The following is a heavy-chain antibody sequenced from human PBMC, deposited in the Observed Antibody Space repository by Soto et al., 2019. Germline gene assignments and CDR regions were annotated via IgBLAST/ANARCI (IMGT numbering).Heavy chain of an antibody. Sequence: GGSLRLSCAASGFTFSSYGMHWVRQAPGKGLEWVAGISYDGSNKYYADSVKGRFTISRDNSKNTLYLQMNSLRAEDTAVYYCAKVLRPGDYYYYYGMDVWGQGTTVTVSS. CDR1: GFTFSSYG. J-gene: IGHJ6*02. CDR3: AKVLRPGDYYYYYGMDV. V-gene: IGHV3-30*18. CDR2: ISYDGSNK. D-gene: IGHD3-16*01.